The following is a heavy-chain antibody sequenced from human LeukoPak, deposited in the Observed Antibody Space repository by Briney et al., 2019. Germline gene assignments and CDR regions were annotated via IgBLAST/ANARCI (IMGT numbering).Heavy chain of an antibody. J-gene: IGHJ1*01. V-gene: IGHV3-30*04. CDR2: ISYDGSKK. CDR1: GFTFSNFA. Sequence: TGRSLRLSCAASGFTFSNFAIYWVRQAPGKGLEWVALISYDGSKKYYADSVKGRFTISRDNSKNTLYLQMNSLRAEDAAVYYCAQEIYGDSTGGRFQYWGQGTLVTVSS. CDR3: AQEIYGDSTGGRFQY. D-gene: IGHD4-17*01.